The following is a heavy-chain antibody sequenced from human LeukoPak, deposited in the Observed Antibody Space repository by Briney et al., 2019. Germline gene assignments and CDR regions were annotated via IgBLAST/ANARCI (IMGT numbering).Heavy chain of an antibody. CDR3: ARYQYRLNYFDY. D-gene: IGHD5-18*01. CDR1: GGSISSYY. V-gene: IGHV4-59*01. Sequence: SETLSLTCTVSGGSISSYYWSWIRQPPGKGLEWIGYIYYSGSTNYNPSLKSRVTISVDTSKNQFSLKLSSVTAADTAVYYCARYQYRLNYFDYWGHRTPVTFSS. J-gene: IGHJ4*01. CDR2: IYYSGST.